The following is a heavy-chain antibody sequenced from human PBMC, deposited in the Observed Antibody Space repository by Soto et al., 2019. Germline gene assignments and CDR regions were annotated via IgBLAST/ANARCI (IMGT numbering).Heavy chain of an antibody. CDR1: GFTVSGNS. CDR2: IFIDGST. D-gene: IGHD6-19*01. J-gene: IGHJ6*02. CDR3: ARDGGSGTPVAGSQDRNMYFGMDV. Sequence: EVQLLDSGGDLIQPGGSLRLSCGASGFTVSGNSLSWVRQAPGKGLEWVSYIFIDGSTYYEDSVRGRFTISRDNSKNTLYLQMNNMRAEDTAVYYCARDGGSGTPVAGSQDRNMYFGMDVWGQGTTVIVSS. V-gene: IGHV3-53*01.